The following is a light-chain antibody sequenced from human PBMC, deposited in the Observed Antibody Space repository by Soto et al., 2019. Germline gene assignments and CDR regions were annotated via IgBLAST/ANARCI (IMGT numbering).Light chain of an antibody. V-gene: IGKV1-39*01. J-gene: IGKJ4*01. Sequence: DIQMTQSPSSLSASVGDRVTITCRASQSISSYLNWYQQKPGKAPKLLIYAASSLQSGVPSRFSGSGSGTDFTLTISSLQPEDSATYYCQQSYSTPPTFGGGTKLEI. CDR2: AAS. CDR3: QQSYSTPPT. CDR1: QSISSY.